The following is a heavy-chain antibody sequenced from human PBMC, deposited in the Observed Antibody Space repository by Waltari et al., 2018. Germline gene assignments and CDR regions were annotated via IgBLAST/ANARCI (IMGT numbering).Heavy chain of an antibody. J-gene: IGHJ4*02. V-gene: IGHV3-9*01. D-gene: IGHD6-19*01. CDR2: ISWNSGSI. CDR3: AKDINKNGWDFDY. CDR1: GFTFDDYA. Sequence: EVQLVESGGGLVQPGRSLRLSCAASGFTFDDYAMHWVRQAPGKGLEWVSGISWNSGSIGYADSVKGRFTISRDNAKNSLYLQMNSLRAEDTALYYCAKDINKNGWDFDYWGQGTLVTVSS.